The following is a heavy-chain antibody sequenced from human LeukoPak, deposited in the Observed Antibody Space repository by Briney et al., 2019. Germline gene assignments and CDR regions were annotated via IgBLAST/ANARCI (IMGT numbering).Heavy chain of an antibody. CDR2: SSPTGDIT. CDR1: GGSFSGNY. D-gene: IGHD2-21*01. Sequence: SEALSLTCAVYGGSFSGNYWTLIRQTPGRGLEWIGESSPTGDITGYNPSLRGRATISVDSSKKQFSLKLTSVTAADTGVYYCARVPDFIARPCDSWGPGTLVTVSS. CDR3: ARVPDFIARPCDS. J-gene: IGHJ4*02. V-gene: IGHV4-34*01.